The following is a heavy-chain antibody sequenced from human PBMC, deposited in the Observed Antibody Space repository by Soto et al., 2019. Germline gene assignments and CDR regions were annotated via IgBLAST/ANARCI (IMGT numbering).Heavy chain of an antibody. CDR2: IIPNFGTT. J-gene: IGHJ4*02. CDR3: ARDVGGEAIIRD. V-gene: IGHV1-69*01. D-gene: IGHD3-16*01. CDR1: GGSFSNFV. Sequence: QVQLVQSGAEVKKPGSSVKVSCKASGGSFSNFVISWVRQAPGQGLEWMGGIIPNFGTTNYAQKFQGKVTITADETTRTAYLELSDLTSVDTSVYYCARDVGGEAIIRDWGQGTLVTVSS.